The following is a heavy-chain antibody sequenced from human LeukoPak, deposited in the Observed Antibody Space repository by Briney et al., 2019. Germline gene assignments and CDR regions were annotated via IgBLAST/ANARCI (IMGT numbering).Heavy chain of an antibody. CDR2: IYTSGST. D-gene: IGHD3-16*01. CDR1: GGSISSYY. Sequence: SETLSLTCTVSGGSISSYYWSWIRQPAGKGLELIGRIYTSGSTNYNPSLKSRVTMSVYTSKNQFSLKLSSVTAADTAAYYCASLGGYYYYGMDVWGQGTTVTVSS. J-gene: IGHJ6*02. V-gene: IGHV4-4*07. CDR3: ASLGGYYYYGMDV.